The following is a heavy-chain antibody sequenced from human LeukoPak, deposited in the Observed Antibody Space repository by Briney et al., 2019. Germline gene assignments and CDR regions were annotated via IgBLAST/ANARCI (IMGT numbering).Heavy chain of an antibody. CDR1: GFTFSSYA. D-gene: IGHD2-2*01. J-gene: IGHJ4*02. CDR3: AKIQSPIVVVPAALED. Sequence: GGSLRLSCAASGFTFSSYAMSWVRQAPGKGLEWVSAISGSGGSTYYADSVKGRFTISRDNSKNTLYLQMNSLRAEDTAVYYCAKIQSPIVVVPAALEDWGQGTLVTVSS. V-gene: IGHV3-23*01. CDR2: ISGSGGST.